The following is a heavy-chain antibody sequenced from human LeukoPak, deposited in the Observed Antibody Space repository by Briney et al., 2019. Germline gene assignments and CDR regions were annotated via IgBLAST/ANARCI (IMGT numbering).Heavy chain of an antibody. J-gene: IGHJ4*02. V-gene: IGHV4-39*07. CDR1: GGSISSRPYY. CDR2: ISYSGTT. CDR3: ASGRWYYDILTGSQYYFDY. D-gene: IGHD3-9*01. Sequence: SETLSLTCTVSGGSISSRPYYWGWVRQPPGKGLEWIGTISYSGTTYYSPSLKSRVTISLDTSKNQFSLRLTSVTAADTAVYYCASGRWYYDILTGSQYYFDYWGQGTLVTVSS.